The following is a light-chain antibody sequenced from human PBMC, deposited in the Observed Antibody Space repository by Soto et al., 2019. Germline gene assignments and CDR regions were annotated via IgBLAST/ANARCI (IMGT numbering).Light chain of an antibody. CDR3: QQRSNWIT. V-gene: IGKV3-11*01. CDR1: QSVSSN. Sequence: EIVMTRSPATLSVSPGERATLSCRASQSVSSNLAWYQQKPGQAPRLLIYDASNRATGIPARFSGSGSGTDFTLTISSLEPEDFAVYYCQQRSNWITFGQGTRLEIK. CDR2: DAS. J-gene: IGKJ5*01.